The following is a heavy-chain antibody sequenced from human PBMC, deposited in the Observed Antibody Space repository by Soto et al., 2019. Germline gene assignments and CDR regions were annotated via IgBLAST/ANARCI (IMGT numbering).Heavy chain of an antibody. CDR2: INHSGST. J-gene: IGHJ6*02. Sequence: SETLSLTCAVYGGSFSGYYWSWIRQPPGKGLEWIGEINHSGSTNYNPSLKSRVTISVDTSKNQFSLKLSSVTAADTAVYYCARVVLKGDYYYGMDVWGQGTTVTVSS. CDR1: GGSFSGYY. V-gene: IGHV4-34*01. D-gene: IGHD2-21*01. CDR3: ARVVLKGDYYYGMDV.